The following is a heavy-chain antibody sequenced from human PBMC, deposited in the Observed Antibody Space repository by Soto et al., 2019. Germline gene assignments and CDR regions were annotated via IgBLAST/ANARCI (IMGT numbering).Heavy chain of an antibody. CDR3: ARQVGTMIVVGRYYFDY. Sequence: PSETLSLTCTVSGGSISSSSYYWGWIRQPPGKGQEWIGSIYYSGSTYYSPSLKSRVTISVDTSKNQFSLKLSSVTAADTAVYYCARQVGTMIVVGRYYFDYWGQGTLVTVSS. V-gene: IGHV4-39*01. CDR1: GGSISSSSYY. J-gene: IGHJ4*02. CDR2: IYYSGST. D-gene: IGHD3-22*01.